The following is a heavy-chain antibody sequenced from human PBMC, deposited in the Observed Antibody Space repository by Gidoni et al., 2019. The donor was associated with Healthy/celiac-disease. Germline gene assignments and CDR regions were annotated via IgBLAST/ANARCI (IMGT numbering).Heavy chain of an antibody. CDR2: IYYSGST. CDR1: GCSISSSSYY. Sequence: QLQLQESGPGLVKPSETLSLTCTVSGCSISSSSYYWGWIRQPPGKGLEWIGSIYYSGSTYYNPSLKSRVTISVDTSKNQFSLKLSSVTAADTAVYYCARVHYDSSGYTPGWFDPWGQGTLVTVSS. J-gene: IGHJ5*02. CDR3: ARVHYDSSGYTPGWFDP. D-gene: IGHD3-22*01. V-gene: IGHV4-39*01.